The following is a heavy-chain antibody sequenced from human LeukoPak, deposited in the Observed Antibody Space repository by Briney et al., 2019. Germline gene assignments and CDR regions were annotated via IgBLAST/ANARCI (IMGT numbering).Heavy chain of an antibody. CDR1: GFTVSSNY. CDR2: IYSGGST. J-gene: IGHJ4*02. CDR3: ASEYSYAFDY. D-gene: IGHD5-18*01. Sequence: PGGSLRLSCAASGFTVSSNYMSWVRQAPGKGLEWVSVIYSGGSTYYADSVKGRFTISRDNAKNSLYLQMNSLRAEDTAVYYCASEYSYAFDYWGQGTLVTVSS. V-gene: IGHV3-53*01.